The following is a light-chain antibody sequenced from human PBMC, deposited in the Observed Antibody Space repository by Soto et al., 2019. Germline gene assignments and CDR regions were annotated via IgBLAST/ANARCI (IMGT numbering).Light chain of an antibody. Sequence: DIQMTQSPSTLSASVGDRVTITCRASQSISSWLAWYQQKPGKAPKLLIYKASSLESGVPSRFSGSGSGTEFTLTISSLQPDDFATYYCQQYNNSYTFGQGTKLEIK. J-gene: IGKJ2*01. CDR3: QQYNNSYT. V-gene: IGKV1-5*03. CDR1: QSISSW. CDR2: KAS.